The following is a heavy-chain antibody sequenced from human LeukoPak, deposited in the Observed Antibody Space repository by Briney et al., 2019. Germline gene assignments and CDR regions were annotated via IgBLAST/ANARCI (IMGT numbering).Heavy chain of an antibody. D-gene: IGHD1-26*01. CDR1: GFTFSSYS. J-gene: IGHJ6*02. CDR3: ARTIMGDTYGMDV. CDR2: ISSSSSYI. V-gene: IGHV3-21*04. Sequence: GGSLRLSCAASGFTFSSYSMNWVRQAPGKGLEWVSSISSSSSYIYYADSVKGRFTISRDNAKNSLYLQMNSLRADDTAVYYCARTIMGDTYGMDVWGHGTTVTVSS.